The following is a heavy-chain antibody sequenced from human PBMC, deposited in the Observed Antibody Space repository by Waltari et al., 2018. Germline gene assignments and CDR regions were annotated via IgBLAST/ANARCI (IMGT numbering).Heavy chain of an antibody. CDR2: ISGNGGRT. CDR1: GFTFSSYA. V-gene: IGHV3-23*04. Sequence: EVQLGESGGGLVQPGGSLRLSCAASGFTFSSYAMNWFRQAPGKGREWVSVISGNGGRTYYADSVKGRFTISRDNSKNTLYLQMKSLRAEDTAVYYCAKGNDYSSSHPFFDSWGQGTLVTVSS. J-gene: IGHJ4*02. CDR3: AKGNDYSSSHPFFDS. D-gene: IGHD6-13*01.